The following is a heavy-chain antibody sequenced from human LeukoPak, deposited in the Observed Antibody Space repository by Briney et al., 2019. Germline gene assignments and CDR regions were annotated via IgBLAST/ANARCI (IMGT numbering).Heavy chain of an antibody. CDR1: GFPFRSYA. CDR3: ARRNSSGWYDY. V-gene: IGHV3-30*02. J-gene: IGHJ4*02. D-gene: IGHD6-19*01. CDR2: IRYDGSYK. Sequence: GGSLRLSCAASGFPFRSYAMHWVRQAPGKGLEWVAFIRYDGSYKYYADSVKGRFTVSRDNSKNTLSLQMNSLRAEDTAVYYCARRNSSGWYDYWGQGTLVTVSS.